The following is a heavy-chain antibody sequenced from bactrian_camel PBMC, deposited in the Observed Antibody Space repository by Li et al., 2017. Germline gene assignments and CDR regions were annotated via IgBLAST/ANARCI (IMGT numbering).Heavy chain of an antibody. CDR1: GYTYSSIC. Sequence: HVQLVESGGGSVQPGGSLRLSCAASGYTYSSICMGWFRQAPGKEREAVASVYISFRPDDQRTYYADSVKGRFTISPGNATNTVSLQMNSLKPEDTAMYYCAADRMACLRPSVQLAAYNFWGQGTQVTVS. J-gene: IGHJ4*01. CDR3: AADRMACLRPSVQLAAYNF. V-gene: IGHV3-2*01. CDR2: VYISFRPDDQRT.